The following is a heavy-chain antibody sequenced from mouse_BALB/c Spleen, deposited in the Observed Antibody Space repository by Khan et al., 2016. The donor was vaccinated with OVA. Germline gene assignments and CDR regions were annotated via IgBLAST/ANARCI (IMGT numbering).Heavy chain of an antibody. J-gene: IGHJ3*01. CDR1: GFTFSTYS. CDR2: IRSPGDYT. D-gene: IGHD4-1*01. Sequence: EVELVESGGDLVRPGGSLKLSCSASGFTFSTYSMSWVRQTPDKRLEWVATIRSPGDYTFFPGSVKGRFTISRNNARNTLYLQMSSLRSEDTAMYYCASHLTGSFAYWGQGTLVTGSA. V-gene: IGHV5-6*01. CDR3: ASHLTGSFAY.